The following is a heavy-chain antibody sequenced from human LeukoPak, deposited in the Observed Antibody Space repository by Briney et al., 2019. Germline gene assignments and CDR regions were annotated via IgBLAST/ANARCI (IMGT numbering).Heavy chain of an antibody. J-gene: IGHJ4*02. D-gene: IGHD1-1*01. CDR3: ATSPGELEFDY. CDR2: ITSSSRYI. CDR1: GFTFSTYT. V-gene: IGHV3-21*01. Sequence: GESLKISCAASGFTFSTYTMNWVRQAPGKGLEWVSSITSSSRYIYYADSVRGRFTISRDNAKNSLYLQMNSLRAEDTAIYYCATSPGELEFDYWGQGTLVTVSS.